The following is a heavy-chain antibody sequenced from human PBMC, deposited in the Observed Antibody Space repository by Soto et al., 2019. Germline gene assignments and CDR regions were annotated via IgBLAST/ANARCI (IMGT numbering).Heavy chain of an antibody. CDR2: IYYTEST. V-gene: IGHV4-59*11. CDR1: GGSINNHY. J-gene: IGHJ4*02. D-gene: IGHD7-27*01. Sequence: SETLSLTCTVSGGSINNHYWSWIRQPTGKGLEWIGYIYYTESTNYNPSLKSRVTMSVDTSKNQFSLNLTSLTAADTAIYYCARANWYSEYWGQGTLVTVSS. CDR3: ARANWYSEY.